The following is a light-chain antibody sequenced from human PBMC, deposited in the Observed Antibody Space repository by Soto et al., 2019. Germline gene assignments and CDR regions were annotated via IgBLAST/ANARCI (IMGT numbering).Light chain of an antibody. Sequence: DIQMTQSPSTLSASVGDRVIITCRASQSISRWLAWYQQKPGKAPKLLISDASSLQSGAPSTFSGSGSGTEFTLTISSLQPDDFATYYCQQYNCYSPRAVGQGTKVDIK. CDR3: QQYNCYSPRA. V-gene: IGKV1-5*01. CDR2: DAS. J-gene: IGKJ1*01. CDR1: QSISRW.